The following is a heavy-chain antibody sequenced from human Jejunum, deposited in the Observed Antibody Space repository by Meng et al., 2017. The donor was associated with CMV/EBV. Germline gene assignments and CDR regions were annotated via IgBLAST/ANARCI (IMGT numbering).Heavy chain of an antibody. CDR1: GFTLSKAW. D-gene: IGHD1-1*01. V-gene: IGHV3-15*01. CDR3: ATDSHDPGGWYDP. Sequence: RVGLGGGFVKAGGAIRLSCAASGFTLSKAWMSWVRQAPGKGLEWVGHIKSASDGGTREYAAPVKDRFIISRDDSTNTVYLQMNSLKTEDTAMYYCATDSHDPGGWYDPWGQGTLVTVSS. J-gene: IGHJ5*01. CDR2: IKSASDGGTR.